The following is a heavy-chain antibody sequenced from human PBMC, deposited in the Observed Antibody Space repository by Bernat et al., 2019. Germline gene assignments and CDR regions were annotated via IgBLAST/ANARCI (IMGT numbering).Heavy chain of an antibody. CDR1: GFTFSSYA. Sequence: QVQLVESGGGVVQPGRSLRLSCAASGFTFSSYAMHWVRQAPGKGLEWVAVISYDGSNKYYADSVKGRFTISRDNSKNTLYLQMNSLRAEDTAVYYCARDRRPSIAVPAGYYYYGMDVWGQGTTVTVSS. CDR3: ARDRRPSIAVPAGYYYYGMDV. V-gene: IGHV3-30-3*01. CDR2: ISYDGSNK. D-gene: IGHD6-6*01. J-gene: IGHJ6*02.